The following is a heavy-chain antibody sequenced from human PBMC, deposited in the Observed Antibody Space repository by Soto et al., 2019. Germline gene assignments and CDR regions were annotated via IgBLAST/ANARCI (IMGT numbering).Heavy chain of an antibody. CDR3: ARERIVAYGPMYYGMDV. J-gene: IGHJ6*02. Sequence: SETLSLTCTVSGGSISSGDYYWSWIRQPPGKGLEWIGYIYYSGSTYYNPSLKSRVTISVDTSKNQFSLKLSSVTAADTAVYYCARERIVAYGPMYYGMDVWGQGTTVTASS. CDR1: GGSISSGDYY. D-gene: IGHD3-22*01. V-gene: IGHV4-30-4*01. CDR2: IYYSGST.